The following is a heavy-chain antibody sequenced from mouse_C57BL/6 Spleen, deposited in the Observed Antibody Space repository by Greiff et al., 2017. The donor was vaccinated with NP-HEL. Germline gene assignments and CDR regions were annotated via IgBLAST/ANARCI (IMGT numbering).Heavy chain of an antibody. J-gene: IGHJ2*01. Sequence: QVQLQQSGAELVRPGASVTLSCKASGYTFTDYEMHWVKQTPVHGLEWIGAIDPETGGTAYNQKFKGKAILTADKSSSTAYMELRSLTSEDSAVYYCTREGYYYGSSYLYWGQGTTRTVSS. CDR2: IDPETGGT. D-gene: IGHD1-1*01. CDR3: TREGYYYGSSYLY. V-gene: IGHV1-15*01. CDR1: GYTFTDYE.